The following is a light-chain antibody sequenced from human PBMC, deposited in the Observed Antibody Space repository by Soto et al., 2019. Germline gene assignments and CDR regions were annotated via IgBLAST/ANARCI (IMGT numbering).Light chain of an antibody. J-gene: IGKJ4*01. Sequence: DTVMTQSPDSLAVSLGERATINCKSSQNVFSNSNNKNYLAWFQQKPGQPPKLLIYWASTRESVVPDRFSGSGSGTEFTLTISSLQAEDVAVYYCQQYYGSPLTFGGGTKVEIK. CDR3: QQYYGSPLT. CDR1: QNVFSNSNNKNY. CDR2: WAS. V-gene: IGKV4-1*01.